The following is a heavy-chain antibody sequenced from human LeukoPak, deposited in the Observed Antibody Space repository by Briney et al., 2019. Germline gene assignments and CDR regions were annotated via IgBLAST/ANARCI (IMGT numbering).Heavy chain of an antibody. CDR1: GFTFSSYE. CDR3: AKDLLRWSCDY. Sequence: SLRLSCAASGFTFSSYEMNSVRRAPGKGLEEGSYISSSGSTIDYADSVKDRFTISREITKNSLYLQMHNLRAEDTAVYYCAKDLLRWSCDYWGEGALVTVSS. V-gene: IGHV3-48*03. D-gene: IGHD4-23*01. CDR2: ISSSGSTI. J-gene: IGHJ4*02.